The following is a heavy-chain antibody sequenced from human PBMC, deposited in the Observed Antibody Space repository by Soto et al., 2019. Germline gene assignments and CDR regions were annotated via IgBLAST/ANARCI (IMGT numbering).Heavy chain of an antibody. CDR3: TTALKMPNEPDYFDY. CDR1: GFTFSNAW. J-gene: IGHJ4*02. V-gene: IGHV3-15*07. Sequence: PGGSLRLSCAASGFTFSNAWMNWVRQAPGKGLEWVGRIKSKTDGGTTDYAAPVKGRFTISRDDSKNTLYLQMNSLKTEDTAVHYCTTALKMPNEPDYFDYWGQGTLVTVSS. CDR2: IKSKTDGGTT. D-gene: IGHD1-1*01.